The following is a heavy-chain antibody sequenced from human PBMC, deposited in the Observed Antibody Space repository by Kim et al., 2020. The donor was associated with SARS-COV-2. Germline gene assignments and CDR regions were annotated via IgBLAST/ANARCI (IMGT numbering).Heavy chain of an antibody. J-gene: IGHJ5*02. CDR2: IYPGDSDT. V-gene: IGHV5-51*01. CDR3: ARRLDYDILTGPRWFDP. CDR1: GYSFTSYW. D-gene: IGHD3-9*01. Sequence: GESLKISCKGSGYSFTSYWIGWVRQMPGKGLEWMGIIYPGDSDTRYSPSFQGQVTISADKSIGTAYLQWSSLKASDTAMYYCARRLDYDILTGPRWFDPWGQGTLVTVSS.